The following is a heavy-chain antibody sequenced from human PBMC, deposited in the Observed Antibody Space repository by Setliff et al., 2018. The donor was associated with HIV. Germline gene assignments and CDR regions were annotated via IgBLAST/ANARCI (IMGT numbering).Heavy chain of an antibody. V-gene: IGHV4-59*11. CDR2: LYYSGST. D-gene: IGHD2-2*01. Sequence: SETLSLTCTVSGASISRHFWAWIRQPPGKGLEWIGSLYYSGSTDYSPSLKSRVSISVDTSKNQLSLKLNSLTAADTAVYYCARDPGGLYCRSTTCQGGCFDPWGQGTLVTVSS. J-gene: IGHJ5*02. CDR3: ARDPGGLYCRSTTCQGGCFDP. CDR1: GASISRHF.